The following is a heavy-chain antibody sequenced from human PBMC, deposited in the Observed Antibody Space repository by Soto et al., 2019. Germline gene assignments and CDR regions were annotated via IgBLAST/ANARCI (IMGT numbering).Heavy chain of an antibody. CDR3: AIETGVVPGTTGGYHWFDP. J-gene: IGHJ5*02. CDR1: GDTLSSSS. V-gene: IGHV1-69*01. Sequence: VSCKSSGDTLSSSSIASVREAAGRGREWRGGVIPMVGTTTYAKKFQGRVTLIADESTSTAYMELSSLRSEDTAVYYCAIETGVVPGTTGGYHWFDPWDQGTLVTVSS. CDR2: VIPMVGTT. D-gene: IGHD1-7*01.